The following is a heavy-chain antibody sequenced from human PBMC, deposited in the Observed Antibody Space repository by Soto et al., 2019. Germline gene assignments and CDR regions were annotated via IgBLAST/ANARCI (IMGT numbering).Heavy chain of an antibody. Sequence: ASVKVSCKASGYTFTGYYMHWVRQAPGQGLEWMGWINPNSGGTNYAQKFQGRVTMTRDTSISTAYMELSRLRSDDTAVYYCARDRRTYYYDSSGYMYAFDIWGQGTTVTVSS. CDR1: GYTFTGYY. V-gene: IGHV1-2*02. CDR3: ARDRRTYYYDSSGYMYAFDI. D-gene: IGHD3-22*01. CDR2: INPNSGGT. J-gene: IGHJ3*02.